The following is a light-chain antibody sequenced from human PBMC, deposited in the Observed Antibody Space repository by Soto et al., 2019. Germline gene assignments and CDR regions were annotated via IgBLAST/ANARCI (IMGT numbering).Light chain of an antibody. CDR3: SSYTTSSNYV. CDR2: EVS. CDR1: SSDVGGYNY. V-gene: IGLV2-14*01. Sequence: QSALTQPASVSGSPGQSITISCTGTSSDVGGYNYVSWYQQLPGKAPKLMIYEVSNRPSGVSNRFSGSKSGSTASLTISGLQAEDEADYYCSSYTTSSNYVFGTGTKVTVL. J-gene: IGLJ1*01.